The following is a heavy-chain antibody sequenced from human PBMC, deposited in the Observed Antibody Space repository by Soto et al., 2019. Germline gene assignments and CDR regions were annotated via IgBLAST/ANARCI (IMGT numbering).Heavy chain of an antibody. CDR3: ARQQLLPFYYALDV. CDR2: IYYRGST. J-gene: IGHJ6*02. D-gene: IGHD6-13*01. V-gene: IGHV4-59*01. CDR1: CGSIIGYY. Sequence: SETLSLTCTFSCGSIIGYYWSWIRQPPGKGLEYIGYIYYRGSTNYNPSLKSRVTMSVDTSRNQFSLKVNSVTAADTAVYYCARQQLLPFYYALDVWGQGTTVTVSS.